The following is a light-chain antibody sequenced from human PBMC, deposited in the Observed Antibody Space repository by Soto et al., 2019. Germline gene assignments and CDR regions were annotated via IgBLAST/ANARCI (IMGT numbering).Light chain of an antibody. CDR2: KVS. J-gene: IGKJ5*01. V-gene: IGKV2-30*02. Sequence: DFLITQSQLSLPVTLGQPASISCRSNQSLVHSDGIAYFSWFQQRPGRSPRRLIYKVSNRDSGVPARCGGSGSGTDFVLKISRVEDEYVGFYCWMQGTHWPITFGQGTRLEIK. CDR1: QSLVHSDGIAY. CDR3: MQGTHWPIT.